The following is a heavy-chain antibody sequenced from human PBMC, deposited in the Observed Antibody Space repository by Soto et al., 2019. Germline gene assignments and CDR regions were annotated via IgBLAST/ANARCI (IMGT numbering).Heavy chain of an antibody. V-gene: IGHV3-53*01. CDR3: ARFLYNGPYSGRSLDY. CDR2: LYTGTDT. Sequence: GGSLRLSCAASGFTVSSTYLTWVRQAPWKGLEWVAILYTGTDTVYADSVKGRFTISRDSSKNTFYLQMNSLRAEDTAMYFCARFLYNGPYSGRSLDYLGQRSLLPVFS. D-gene: IGHD2-15*01. J-gene: IGHJ4*02. CDR1: GFTVSSTY.